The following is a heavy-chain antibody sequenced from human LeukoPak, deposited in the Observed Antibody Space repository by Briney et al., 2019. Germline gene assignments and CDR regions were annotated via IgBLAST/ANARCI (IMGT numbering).Heavy chain of an antibody. D-gene: IGHD5-18*01. CDR2: VSGSGSNT. J-gene: IGHJ4*02. CDR1: GFTFSSCA. CDR3: AKTPRGYTYVPDY. Sequence: GGSLRLSCAASGFTFSSCAMSWVRQAPGKGLEWVSTVSGSGSNTFYADSVKGRFTISRDNSKDALYLQMDSLRADDTAVYFCAKTPRGYTYVPDYWCQGTLVTVSS. V-gene: IGHV3-23*01.